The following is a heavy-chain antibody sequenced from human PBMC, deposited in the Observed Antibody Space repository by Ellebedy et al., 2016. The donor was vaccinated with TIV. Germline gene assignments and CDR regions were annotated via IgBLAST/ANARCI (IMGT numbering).Heavy chain of an antibody. CDR3: ARAPVRTTAMVFSPWFDP. Sequence: ASVKVSCXAAGYTFTGYYMHWVRQAPGQGLEWMGWINPNSGGTNYAQKFQGRVTMTRDTSISTAYMELSRLRSDDTAMYYCARAPVRTTAMVFSPWFDPWGQGTLVTVSS. CDR1: GYTFTGYY. V-gene: IGHV1-2*02. D-gene: IGHD5-18*01. J-gene: IGHJ5*02. CDR2: INPNSGGT.